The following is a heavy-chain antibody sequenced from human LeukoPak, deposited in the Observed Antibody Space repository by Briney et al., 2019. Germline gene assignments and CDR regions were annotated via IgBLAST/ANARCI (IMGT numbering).Heavy chain of an antibody. Sequence: GGSLRLSCAASGFTFSSYAMSWVRQAPGKGLEWVSAISGSGGSTYYADSVKGRFTISRDNSKNTLYLQTNSLRAEDTAVYYCAILSGIAAAGDYWGQGTLVTVSS. V-gene: IGHV3-23*01. CDR1: GFTFSSYA. CDR3: AILSGIAAAGDY. J-gene: IGHJ4*02. CDR2: ISGSGGST. D-gene: IGHD6-13*01.